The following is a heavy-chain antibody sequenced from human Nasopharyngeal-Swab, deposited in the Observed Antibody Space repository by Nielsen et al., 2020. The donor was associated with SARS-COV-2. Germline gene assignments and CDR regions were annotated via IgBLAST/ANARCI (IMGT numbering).Heavy chain of an antibody. CDR2: ISSSSSYI. CDR3: ASPRGSDNYYYYGMDV. Sequence: GESLKIFCAASGFTFSSYSMNWVRQAPGKGLEWVSSISSSSSYIYYADSVKGRFTISRDNAKNSLYLQMNSLRAEDTAVYYCASPRGSDNYYYYGMDVWGQGTTVTVSS. V-gene: IGHV3-21*01. CDR1: GFTFSSYS. D-gene: IGHD3-10*01. J-gene: IGHJ6*02.